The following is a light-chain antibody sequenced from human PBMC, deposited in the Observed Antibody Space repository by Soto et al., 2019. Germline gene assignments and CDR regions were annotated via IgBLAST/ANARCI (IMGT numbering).Light chain of an antibody. Sequence: DIQMTQSPSSVSASVGDRVTISCRASQGISSWSDWYQQKPGKAPKLLIYAASSLQSGVSSRFSGSGSGTDFTLTISNLQPEDFATYFCQQGDSLPFTCGRGTKVEVK. V-gene: IGKV1-12*01. J-gene: IGKJ3*01. CDR1: QGISSW. CDR2: AAS. CDR3: QQGDSLPFT.